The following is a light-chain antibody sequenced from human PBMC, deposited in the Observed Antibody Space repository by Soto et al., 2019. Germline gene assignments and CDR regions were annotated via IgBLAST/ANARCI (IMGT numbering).Light chain of an antibody. CDR1: QSVSSW. CDR2: DAS. V-gene: IGKV1-5*01. J-gene: IGKJ1*01. Sequence: DIQMTQSPSNLSASVGDRVTITCRASQSVSSWLAWYQQRPGQAPKLLIYDASTLTSGVPSRFSGSGSGTEFTLTISRLQPEDFATYYCQQYHVFWTFGQGTKVDIK. CDR3: QQYHVFWT.